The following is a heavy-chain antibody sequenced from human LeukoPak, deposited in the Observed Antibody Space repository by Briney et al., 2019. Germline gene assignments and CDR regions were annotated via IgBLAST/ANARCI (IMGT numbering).Heavy chain of an antibody. CDR3: AKTLATGGGSYNMDV. J-gene: IGHJ6*02. D-gene: IGHD2-8*02. CDR1: AFIFSNYG. Sequence: GGSLRLSCAASAFIFSNYGMHWVRQAPGKGLEWVAFISYDGSNNYYADSVKGRFTISRDNSKNTLFLQMSSLRAEDTALYYCAKTLATGGGSYNMDVWGQGTTVTVS. V-gene: IGHV3-30*02. CDR2: ISYDGSNN.